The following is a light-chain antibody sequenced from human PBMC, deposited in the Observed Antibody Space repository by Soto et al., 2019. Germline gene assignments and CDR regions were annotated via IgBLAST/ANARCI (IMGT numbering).Light chain of an antibody. V-gene: IGLV1-40*01. Sequence: QSVLTQPPSVSGAPGQRVTISCTGSTSNIGAGYDVNWYQHLPGTAPKLLIYANNNRPSGVPDRFSGSKSGTSASLTITGRQAEDEADYYCQSYDSSLRVSELFGGGTKLTVL. J-gene: IGLJ2*01. CDR1: TSNIGAGYD. CDR3: QSYDSSLRVSEL. CDR2: ANN.